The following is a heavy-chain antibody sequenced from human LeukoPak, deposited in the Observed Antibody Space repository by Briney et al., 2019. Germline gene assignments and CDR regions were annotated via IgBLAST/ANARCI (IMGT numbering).Heavy chain of an antibody. CDR3: ARGGGYYFDH. V-gene: IGHV3-7*01. CDR1: GFTFSSYW. J-gene: IGHJ4*02. Sequence: PGGSLRLSCAASGFTFSSYWMNWVRLAPGKGLEWVANIKEDGSEKYYVDSVEGRFTISRDNAKNSLYLQMNSLRAEDTAVYYCARGGGYYFDHWGQGTLVTVSS. CDR2: IKEDGSEK. D-gene: IGHD5-24*01.